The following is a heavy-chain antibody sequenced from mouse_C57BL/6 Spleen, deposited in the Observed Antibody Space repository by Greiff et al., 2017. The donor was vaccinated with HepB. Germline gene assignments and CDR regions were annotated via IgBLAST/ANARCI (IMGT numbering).Heavy chain of an antibody. CDR3: VRHGDYYGSRYYAMDY. CDR2: IRSKSNNYAT. V-gene: IGHV10-1*01. Sequence: EVQLQESGGGLVQPKGSLKLSCAASGFSFNTYAMNWVRQAPGKGLEWVARIRSKSNNYATYYADSVKDRFTISRDDSESMLYLQMNNLKTEDTAMYYCVRHGDYYGSRYYAMDYWGQGTSVTVSS. CDR1: GFSFNTYA. D-gene: IGHD1-1*01. J-gene: IGHJ4*01.